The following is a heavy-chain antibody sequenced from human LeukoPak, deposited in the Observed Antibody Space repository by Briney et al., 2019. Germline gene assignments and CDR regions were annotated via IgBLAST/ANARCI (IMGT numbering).Heavy chain of an antibody. CDR1: GFTFSSYS. CDR2: ISSSSTI. CDR3: ARASWVSSTDAVR. Sequence: GGSLRLSCAASGFTFSSYSMNWVRQAPGKGLEWVSYISSSSTIYYADSVKGRFTLYSDSSRNTVYFQLNNLRVEDTAIYYCARASWVSSTDAVRWGQGTLVTVSS. V-gene: IGHV3-48*01. J-gene: IGHJ4*02. D-gene: IGHD3-16*01.